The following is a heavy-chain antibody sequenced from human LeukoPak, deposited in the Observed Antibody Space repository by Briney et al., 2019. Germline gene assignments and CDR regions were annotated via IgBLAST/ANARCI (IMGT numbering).Heavy chain of an antibody. Sequence: GGSLRLSCTASGFTFSSFAMHWVRQAPGKGLEYVAGISHNGGSPYYGKSLKGRFSISRDNSKNTLYLQMGRLRADDMAVYYCARDLGKNILILWEPPQGQRGYFDCWGQGTLVTVSS. CDR1: GFTFSSFA. CDR2: ISHNGGSP. CDR3: ARDLGKNILILWEPPQGQRGYFDC. D-gene: IGHD7-27*01. V-gene: IGHV3-64*01. J-gene: IGHJ4*02.